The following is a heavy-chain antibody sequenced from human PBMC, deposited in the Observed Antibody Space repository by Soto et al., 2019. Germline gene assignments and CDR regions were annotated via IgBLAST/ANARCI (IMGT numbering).Heavy chain of an antibody. CDR3: ATRITVFGLLIPPFDP. CDR1: GGSVNGYY. Sequence: PSETLSLTCAVYGGSVNGYYWNWIRQPPGRGLEWIGEINHTGGTHYNPSLKSRVTMSVDTSKNQFSLRLSSVTAADTAIYYCATRITVFGLLIPPFDPWGQGTQLTVSS. V-gene: IGHV4-34*01. J-gene: IGHJ5*02. CDR2: INHTGGT. D-gene: IGHD3-3*01.